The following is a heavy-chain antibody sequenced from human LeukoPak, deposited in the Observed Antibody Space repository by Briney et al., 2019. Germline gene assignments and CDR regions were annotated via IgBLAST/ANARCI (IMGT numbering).Heavy chain of an antibody. CDR1: GFTVSSNY. D-gene: IGHD3-3*01. CDR2: IYSGGST. Sequence: GGSLRPSCAASGFTVSSNYMSWVRQAPGKGLEWVSVIYSGGSTYYADSVKGRFTISRHNSKNTLYLQMNSLRAEDTAVYYCARSTQLRYWYFDLWGRGTLVTVSS. CDR3: ARSTQLRYWYFDL. V-gene: IGHV3-53*04. J-gene: IGHJ2*01.